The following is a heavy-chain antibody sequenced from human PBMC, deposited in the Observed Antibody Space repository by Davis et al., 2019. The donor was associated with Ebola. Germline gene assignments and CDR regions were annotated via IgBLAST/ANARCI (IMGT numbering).Heavy chain of an antibody. CDR1: GLIFRSDV. V-gene: IGHV3-23*01. D-gene: IGHD2/OR15-2a*01. CDR3: AKDNRNIWSEV. J-gene: IGHJ3*01. CDR2: LGTSPDT. Sequence: GGSLRLSCAASGLIFRSDVISWVRQAPGKGLEWVSTLGTSPDTYYADSVTGRVTISRDNSKNTLYLQMHGLRVEDTAIYYCAKDNRNIWSEVWGQGTMVTVSS.